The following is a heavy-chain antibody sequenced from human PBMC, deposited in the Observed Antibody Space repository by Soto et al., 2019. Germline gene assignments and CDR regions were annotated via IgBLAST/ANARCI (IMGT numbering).Heavy chain of an antibody. CDR2: IYYDGNT. Sequence: SETLSLTCTVSGGSITSSSHYWGWIRQAPGKGLECIGNIYYDGNTYYNPSLKSRVTISLDTSKNQFSLRLNSVTAADTSVYYCARSSIAPRLFMYPFDYWGQGTLVTVSS. V-gene: IGHV4-39*01. D-gene: IGHD6-6*01. CDR1: GGSITSSSHY. CDR3: ARSSIAPRLFMYPFDY. J-gene: IGHJ4*02.